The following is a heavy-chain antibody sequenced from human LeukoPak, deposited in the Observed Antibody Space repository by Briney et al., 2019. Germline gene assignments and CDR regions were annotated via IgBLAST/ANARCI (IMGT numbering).Heavy chain of an antibody. Sequence: PGGSLRLSCAASGFTFSSYSMNWVRQAPGKGLEWVSSISSSSSYIYYADSVKGRFTISRDNAKNSLYLQMNSLRAEDTAVYYCARDRPYYYDSSGYHTNWFDPWGQGTLVTVSS. CDR1: GFTFSSYS. D-gene: IGHD3-22*01. V-gene: IGHV3-21*01. J-gene: IGHJ5*02. CDR3: ARDRPYYYDSSGYHTNWFDP. CDR2: ISSSSSYI.